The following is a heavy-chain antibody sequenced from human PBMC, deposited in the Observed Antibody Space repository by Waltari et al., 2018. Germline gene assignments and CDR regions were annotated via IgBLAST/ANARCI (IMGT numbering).Heavy chain of an antibody. CDR3: ARDLFGFGELFFFDY. V-gene: IGHV3-33*01. D-gene: IGHD3-10*01. J-gene: IGHJ4*02. CDR1: GFTFSSYG. Sequence: QVQLVESGGGVVQPGRSLRLSCAASGFTFSSYGMHWVRQAPGKGLEWVAVIWYDGSDKYYADSVKGRFTISRDNSKNTLYLQMNSLRAEDTAVYYCARDLFGFGELFFFDYWGQGTLVTVSS. CDR2: IWYDGSDK.